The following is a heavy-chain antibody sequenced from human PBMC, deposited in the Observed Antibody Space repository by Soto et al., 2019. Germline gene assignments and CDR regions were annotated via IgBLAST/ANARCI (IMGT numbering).Heavy chain of an antibody. J-gene: IGHJ2*01. V-gene: IGHV3-23*01. D-gene: IGHD7-27*01. CDR1: GFTFINYA. CDR3: ARKILGSTTRPNYWYFDL. CDR2: ISGGGDAA. Sequence: ESGGGLVQPGGSLRLSCAGSGFTFINYAMNWVRQAPGKGLEWVSSISGGGDAAFFPDSVRGRFTISRDNSKSTVTLQMNSLGVDDTAVYYCARKILGSTTRPNYWYFDLWGRGTLVTVSS.